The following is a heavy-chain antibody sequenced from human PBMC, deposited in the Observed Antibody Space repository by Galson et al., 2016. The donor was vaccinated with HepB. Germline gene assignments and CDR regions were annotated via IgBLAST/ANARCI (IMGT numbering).Heavy chain of an antibody. CDR1: GFTFRIYH. CDR2: ISSGGST. J-gene: IGHJ4*02. CDR3: ARREGDMQPSDY. D-gene: IGHD5-24*01. V-gene: IGHV3-23*01. Sequence: SLRLSCAASGFTFRIYHMTWVRQAPGKGLEWVSAISSGGSTYSADSVKGRFSISRDNSKNILYLQMNSLRVEDAAVYYCARREGDMQPSDYWGQGTLVTVSS.